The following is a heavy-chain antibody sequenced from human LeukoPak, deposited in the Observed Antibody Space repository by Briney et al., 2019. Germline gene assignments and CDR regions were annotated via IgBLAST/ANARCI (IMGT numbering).Heavy chain of an antibody. Sequence: PSETLSLTCTVSGGSISSYYWSWIRQPPGKGLEWIGYIYYSGSTNYNPSLKSRVTISVDTSKNQFSLKVSSVTAADTAVYYCARFLTTVVTRTGAFDIWGQGTMVTVSS. D-gene: IGHD4-23*01. CDR1: GGSISSYY. CDR3: ARFLTTVVTRTGAFDI. J-gene: IGHJ3*02. CDR2: IYYSGST. V-gene: IGHV4-59*01.